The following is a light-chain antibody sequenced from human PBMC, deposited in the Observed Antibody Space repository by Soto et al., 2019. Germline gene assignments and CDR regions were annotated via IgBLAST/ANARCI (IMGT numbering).Light chain of an antibody. Sequence: EIVMTQSPATLSVSPGERATLSFRASQSVSSNLAWYQHKPGQAPRLLIYGASTRVTGIPARFSGSGSGTEFTLTISSLQSEDFAVYYCQQYNNWWTFGQGTKVDIK. CDR3: QQYNNWWT. J-gene: IGKJ1*01. CDR2: GAS. V-gene: IGKV3-15*01. CDR1: QSVSSN.